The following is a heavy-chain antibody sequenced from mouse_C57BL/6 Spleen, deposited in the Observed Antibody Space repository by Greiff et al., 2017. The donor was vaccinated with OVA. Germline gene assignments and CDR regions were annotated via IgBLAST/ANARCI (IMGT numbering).Heavy chain of an antibody. D-gene: IGHD2-3*01. CDR3: ARVYDGYFDY. V-gene: IGHV5-4*03. J-gene: IGHJ2*01. CDR1: GFTFSSYA. Sequence: EVKLMESGGGLVKPGGSLKLSCAASGFTFSSYAMSWVRQTPEKRLEWVATISDGGSYTYYPDNVKGRFTISRDNAKNNLYLQMSHLKSEDTAMYYCARVYDGYFDYWGQGTTLTVSS. CDR2: ISDGGSYT.